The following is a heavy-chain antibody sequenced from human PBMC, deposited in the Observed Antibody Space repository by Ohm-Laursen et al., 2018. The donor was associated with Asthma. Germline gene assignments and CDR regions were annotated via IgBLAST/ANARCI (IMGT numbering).Heavy chain of an antibody. V-gene: IGHV3-11*01. CDR1: GFTFSDYY. D-gene: IGHD3-3*01. J-gene: IGHJ4*02. CDR2: ISSSGSTI. CDR3: ARDVMEWYLPAFDF. Sequence: GSLRLSCAASGFTFSDYYMSWIRQAPGKGLEWVSYISSSGSTIYYADSVKGRFTISRDNAKNSLYLQMNSLRAEDTVVYYCARDVMEWYLPAFDFWGQGTLVTVSS.